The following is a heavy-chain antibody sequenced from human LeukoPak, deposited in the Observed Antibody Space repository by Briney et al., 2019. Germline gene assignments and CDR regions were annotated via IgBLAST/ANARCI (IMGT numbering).Heavy chain of an antibody. CDR2: IYTSGST. J-gene: IGHJ3*02. CDR3: ARQSCSSTGCRHRDVFDI. Sequence: SETLSLTCTVSGGSIIGYYWTWIRQPPGKGLEWIGYIYTSGSTNYNPSLKSRVTISVDMSKNQFSLQLRSVTAADTAVYCCARQSCSSTGCRHRDVFDIWGQGTIVTVSS. CDR1: GGSIIGYY. D-gene: IGHD2-2*01. V-gene: IGHV4-4*09.